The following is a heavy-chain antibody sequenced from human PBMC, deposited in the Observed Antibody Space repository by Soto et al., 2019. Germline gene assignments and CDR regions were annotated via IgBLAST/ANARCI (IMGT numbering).Heavy chain of an antibody. CDR3: ANEIDAAAAAGSGCFDP. CDR1: GFTFSSYG. Sequence: QVQLVESGGGVVQPGRSLRLSCAASGFTFSSYGMHWVRQAPGKGLEWVAVISYDGSNKYYADSVKGRFTISRENSKNRLHLRRSSLRAEDTAAYYCANEIDAAAAAGSGCFDPWGQGTLVTVSS. V-gene: IGHV3-30*18. D-gene: IGHD6-13*01. J-gene: IGHJ5*02. CDR2: ISYDGSNK.